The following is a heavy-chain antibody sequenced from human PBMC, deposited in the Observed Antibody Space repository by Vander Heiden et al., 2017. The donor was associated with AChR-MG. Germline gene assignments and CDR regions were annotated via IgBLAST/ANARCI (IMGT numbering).Heavy chain of an antibody. CDR2: IIPIFGTA. J-gene: IGHJ6*02. D-gene: IGHD3-10*01. CDR3: ARELIGAERFGELSFYYYYGMDV. CDR1: GGTFSSYA. V-gene: IGHV1-69*06. Sequence: QVQLVQSGAEVKKPGSSVKVSCKASGGTFSSYAISLVRQAPGQGLEWMGGIIPIFGTANYAQKFQGRVTITADKSTSTAYMELSSLRSEDTAVYYCARELIGAERFGELSFYYYYGMDVWGQGTTVTVSS.